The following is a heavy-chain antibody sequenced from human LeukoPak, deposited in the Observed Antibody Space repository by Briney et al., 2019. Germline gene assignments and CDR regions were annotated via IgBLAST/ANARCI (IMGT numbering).Heavy chain of an antibody. CDR3: ARDLPGYSYDAFDI. J-gene: IGHJ3*02. CDR1: GGSISSSSYY. Sequence: TSSETLSLTCTVSGGSISSSSYYWGWIRQPPGKGLEWIGSIYYSGSTYYNPSLKSRVTISVDTSKNQFSLKLSSVTAADTAVYYCARDLPGYSYDAFDIWGQGTMVTVSS. V-gene: IGHV4-39*07. D-gene: IGHD5-18*01. CDR2: IYYSGST.